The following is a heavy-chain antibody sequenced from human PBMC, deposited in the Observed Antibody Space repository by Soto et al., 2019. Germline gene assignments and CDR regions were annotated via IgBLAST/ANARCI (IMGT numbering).Heavy chain of an antibody. CDR2: IIPILGIA. V-gene: IGHV1-69*02. CDR3: AADYGGTYYFDY. J-gene: IGHJ4*02. D-gene: IGHD4-17*01. Sequence: GASVKVSCKASGGTFSSYTISWVRQAPGQGLEWMGRIIPILGIANYAQKFQGRVTITEDTSTDTAYMELSSLRSEDTAVYYCAADYGGTYYFDYWGQGTLVTVSS. CDR1: GGTFSSYT.